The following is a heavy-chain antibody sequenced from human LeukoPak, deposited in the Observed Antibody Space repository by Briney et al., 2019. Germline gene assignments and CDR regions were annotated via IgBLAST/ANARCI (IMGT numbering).Heavy chain of an antibody. V-gene: IGHV3-48*02. CDR1: GFTFSSYW. D-gene: IGHD6-13*01. J-gene: IGHJ4*02. Sequence: GGSLRLSCAASGFTFSSYWMHWVRQAPGKGLEWVAYISSVSSSIYYGDSVKGRFTISRDNANNSLYLQMNSLRDDDTAVYYCARGIAAAASDYWGLGTLVTVSS. CDR3: ARGIAAAASDY. CDR2: ISSVSSSI.